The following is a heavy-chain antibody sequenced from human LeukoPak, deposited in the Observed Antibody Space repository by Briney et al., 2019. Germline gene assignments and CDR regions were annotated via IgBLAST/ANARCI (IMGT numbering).Heavy chain of an antibody. CDR1: PYDFTKDC. D-gene: IGHD4-17*01. J-gene: IGHJ4*02. V-gene: IGHV5-51*01. CDR2: IYPGDSDA. CDR3: ARQGTVTTLDS. Sequence: SLNFDCHVPPYDFTKDCIGWVRQMPGKGLEWIGIIYPGDSDARYSPSFQGQVNISADKSISTAYLQWSSLKASDTAMYYCARQGTVTTLDSWGQGTLVTVSS.